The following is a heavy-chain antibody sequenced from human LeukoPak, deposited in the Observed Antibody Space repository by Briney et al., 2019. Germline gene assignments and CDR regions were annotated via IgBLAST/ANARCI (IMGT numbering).Heavy chain of an antibody. V-gene: IGHV1-24*01. CDR2: FDPEDGET. CDR3: ATVGYSGYDSLD. Sequence: AASVKISCKVSGYTLTELSMHWVRQAPGKGLEWMGGFDPEDGETIYAQKFQGRVTMTEDTSTDTAYMELSSLRSEDTAAYYCATVGYSGYDSLDWGQGTLVTVSS. J-gene: IGHJ4*02. CDR1: GYTLTELS. D-gene: IGHD5-12*01.